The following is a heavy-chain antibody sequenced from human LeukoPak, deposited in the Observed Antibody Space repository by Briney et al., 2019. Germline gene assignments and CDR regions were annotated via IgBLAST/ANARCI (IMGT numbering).Heavy chain of an antibody. V-gene: IGHV4-39*07. CDR3: VGTGVGSSWPFDY. J-gene: IGHJ4*02. Sequence: SETLSLTCTVSGGSISSSSYYWGWIRQPPGKGLEWIGSIYYSGSTYYNPSLKSRVTISVDTSKNQFSLKLSSVTAADTAVYYCVGTGVGSSWPFDYWGQGTLVTVSS. CDR1: GGSISSSSYY. CDR2: IYYSGST. D-gene: IGHD6-13*01.